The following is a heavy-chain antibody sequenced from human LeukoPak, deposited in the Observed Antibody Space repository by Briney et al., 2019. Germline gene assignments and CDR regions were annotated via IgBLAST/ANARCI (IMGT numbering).Heavy chain of an antibody. Sequence: PGGSLRLSCTASGFTFSYYSMSWIRQAPGKALECFAHSLCHTNTRHYADSVKGRFTISSDNARNSLYLQLNSLRAEDTAVYYCVRARLYGNSPYFYYFDYWGQGAPIIVSS. CDR2: SLCHTNTR. V-gene: IGHV3-11*01. D-gene: IGHD2/OR15-2a*01. CDR1: GFTFSYYS. CDR3: VRARLYGNSPYFYYFDY. J-gene: IGHJ4*02.